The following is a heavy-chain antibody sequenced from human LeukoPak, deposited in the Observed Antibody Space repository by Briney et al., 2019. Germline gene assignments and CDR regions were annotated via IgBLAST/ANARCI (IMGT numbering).Heavy chain of an antibody. CDR2: ISHDGSNK. V-gene: IGHV3-30*03. D-gene: IGHD6-13*01. CDR3: ARAISSSWYCDY. J-gene: IGHJ4*02. CDR1: GFPFSDYG. Sequence: PGTSLRLSCAASGFPFSDYGMYWVRQAPGKGLEWLAVISHDGSNKHYADSVKGRITISRDNSMNTLYLQMNSLTAEDTAVYYCARAISSSWYCDYWGQGTLVTVSS.